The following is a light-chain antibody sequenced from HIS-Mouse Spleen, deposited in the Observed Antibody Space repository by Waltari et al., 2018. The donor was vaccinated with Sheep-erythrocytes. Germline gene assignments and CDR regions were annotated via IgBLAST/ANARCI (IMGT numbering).Light chain of an antibody. J-gene: IGLJ2*01. CDR1: SSDVGGYNY. CDR3: SSYTSSSTLVV. Sequence: QSALTQPASVSGSPGRSITISCTGTSSDVGGYNYFSWYQQHPGKAPKLMIYEVSNRPSGVSNRFSGSKSGNTASLTISGLQAEDEADYYCSSYTSSSTLVVFGGGTKLTVL. V-gene: IGLV2-14*01. CDR2: EVS.